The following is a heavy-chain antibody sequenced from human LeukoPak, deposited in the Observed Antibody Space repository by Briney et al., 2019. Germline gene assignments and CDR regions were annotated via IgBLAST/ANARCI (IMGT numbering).Heavy chain of an antibody. CDR1: GFTFSSCA. J-gene: IGHJ3*02. CDR3: AKDPLPGGIFGVVIMNAFDI. Sequence: GGSLRLSCAASGFTFSSCAMSWVRQAPGKGLEWVSAISGSGGSTYYADSVKGRFTISRDNSKNTLYLQMNSLRAEDTAVYYCAKDPLPGGIFGVVIMNAFDIWGQGTMVTVSS. V-gene: IGHV3-23*01. D-gene: IGHD3-3*01. CDR2: ISGSGGST.